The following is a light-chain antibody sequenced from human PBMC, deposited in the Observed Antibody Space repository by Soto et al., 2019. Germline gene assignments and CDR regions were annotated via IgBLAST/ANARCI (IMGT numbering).Light chain of an antibody. J-gene: IGKJ1*01. Sequence: DIQMTQSPSSLSASVGDRVTITCRASQSISSYLNWYQQKPGQAPQLLIYAASSLQSGVPSRFSGSGSGTDFTLPISSLQPEDFATYYCQQSDSTPTWPCGQGTKVEIK. V-gene: IGKV1-39*01. CDR3: QQSDSTPTWP. CDR1: QSISSY. CDR2: AAS.